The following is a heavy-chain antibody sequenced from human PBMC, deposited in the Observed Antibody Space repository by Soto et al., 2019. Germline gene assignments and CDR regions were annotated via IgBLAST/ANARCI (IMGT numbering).Heavy chain of an antibody. D-gene: IGHD6-19*01. V-gene: IGHV4-59*08. CDR2: IYYSGST. CDR3: AGHRGGGYSSGWVDY. Sequence: QVQLQESGPGLVKPSETLSLTCTVSGGSISSYYWSWIRQPPGKGLEWIGYIYYSGSTNYNPSLKRRGPQSVSHAKNQVSPKPGSGAPPDPAGYFWAGHRGGGYSSGWVDYWGQGTLVTVSS. CDR1: GGSISSYY. J-gene: IGHJ4*02.